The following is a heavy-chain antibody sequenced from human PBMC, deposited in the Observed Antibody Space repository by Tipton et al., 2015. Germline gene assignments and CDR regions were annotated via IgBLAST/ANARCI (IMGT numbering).Heavy chain of an antibody. CDR1: GFTFRSYG. V-gene: IGHV3-33*01. D-gene: IGHD6-13*01. CDR2: IWYDGSYK. J-gene: IGHJ4*02. CDR3: ATYSSSWSFDY. Sequence: SLRLSCAASGFTFRSYGMHWVRQAPGKGLEWVAVIWYDGSYKYYADSVKGRFTISRDNSKNTLYLQMNSLRAKDTAVYYCATYSSSWSFDYWGQGTLVTVSS.